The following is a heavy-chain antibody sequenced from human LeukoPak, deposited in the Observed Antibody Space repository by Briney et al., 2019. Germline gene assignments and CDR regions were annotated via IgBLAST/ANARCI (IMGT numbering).Heavy chain of an antibody. CDR3: ARDAYGDYAGSDY. CDR2: IYHSGST. D-gene: IGHD4-17*01. V-gene: IGHV4-30-2*01. CDR1: GGSISSGGYS. Sequence: PSQTLSLTCAVSGGSISSGGYSWSWIRQPPGKGLEWIGYIYHSGSTYYNPSLKSRVTISVDRSKNQFSLKLSSVTATDTAVYYCARDAYGDYAGSDYWGQGTLVTVSS. J-gene: IGHJ4*02.